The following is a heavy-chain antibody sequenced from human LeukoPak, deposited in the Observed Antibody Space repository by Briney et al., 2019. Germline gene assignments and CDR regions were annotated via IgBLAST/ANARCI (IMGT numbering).Heavy chain of an antibody. V-gene: IGHV3-53*01. D-gene: IGHD6-13*01. CDR3: ARESRIAAVLDC. CDR1: GFTVSSNY. CDR2: IYSGGST. Sequence: GGSLRLSCAASGFTVSSNYMSWVRQAPGKGLEWLSVIYSGGSTYYADSVKGRFTISRDNSKNTVYLQVNSLRAEDTAVYYCARESRIAAVLDCWGQGTLVTVSS. J-gene: IGHJ4*02.